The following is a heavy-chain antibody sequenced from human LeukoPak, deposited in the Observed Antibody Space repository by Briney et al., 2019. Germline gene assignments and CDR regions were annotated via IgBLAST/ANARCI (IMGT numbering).Heavy chain of an antibody. CDR2: INLSVRA. CDR3: AREYYYDSSGYWTYAFDI. J-gene: IGHJ3*02. Sequence: SETLSLTCAVYGGSFSGYYWSWIRQPPGKGLEWIGEINLSVRANYNPPLKSRVTISVDTSKNQFSLKQSSVTAADTAVYYCAREYYYDSSGYWTYAFDIWGQGTLVTVSS. CDR1: GGSFSGYY. D-gene: IGHD3-22*01. V-gene: IGHV4-34*01.